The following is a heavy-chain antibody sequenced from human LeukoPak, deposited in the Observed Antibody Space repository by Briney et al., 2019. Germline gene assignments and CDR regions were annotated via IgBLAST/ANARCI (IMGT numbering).Heavy chain of an antibody. CDR2: INHSGST. J-gene: IGHJ4*02. Sequence: PSETLSLTCAVYGGSFSGYYWSWIRQPPGKGLEWLGEINHSGSTNYNPSLKSRVTISVDTSKNQFSLKLSSVTAADTAVYYCARGRNYYGSGSYYRNWGQGTLVTVSS. CDR3: ARGRNYYGSGSYYRN. CDR1: GGSFSGYY. V-gene: IGHV4-34*01. D-gene: IGHD3-10*01.